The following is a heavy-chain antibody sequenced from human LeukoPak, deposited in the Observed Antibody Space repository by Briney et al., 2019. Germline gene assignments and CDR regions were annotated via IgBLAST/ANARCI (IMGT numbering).Heavy chain of an antibody. CDR1: GITFSSYS. CDR2: IIPMLGLT. V-gene: IGHV1-69*04. Sequence: SVKVSCKTSGITFSSYSMSWVRQAPGQGLEWMGRIIPMLGLTDYAQKFQGRVTITADTSTRTVYMELTSLTSEDTAVYYCAKDGDSSSGHCDYWGQGTLVTVSS. CDR3: AKDGDSSSGHCDY. D-gene: IGHD6-19*01. J-gene: IGHJ4*02.